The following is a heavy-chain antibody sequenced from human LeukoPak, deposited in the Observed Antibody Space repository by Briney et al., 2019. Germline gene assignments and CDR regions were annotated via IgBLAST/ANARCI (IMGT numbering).Heavy chain of an antibody. Sequence: GGALRLSFAASGFTFSSYAMSWVRQAPGKGLDWVSAISCSCGSTYYEDSVKGRFTISRDNSKNPLYLQMNSLRAEDTDVSYCAKDRAGLGHFDYWGQGTLVTVSS. CDR3: AKDRAGLGHFDY. CDR2: ISCSCGST. J-gene: IGHJ4*02. V-gene: IGHV3-23*01. D-gene: IGHD6-19*01. CDR1: GFTFSSYA.